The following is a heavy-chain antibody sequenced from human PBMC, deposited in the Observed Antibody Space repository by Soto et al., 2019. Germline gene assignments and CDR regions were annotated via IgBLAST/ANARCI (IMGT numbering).Heavy chain of an antibody. J-gene: IGHJ6*02. D-gene: IGHD2-2*01. CDR1: GGTFSSYA. V-gene: IGHV1-69*01. CDR3: ARAWRDIVVVPAAIDYYYYGMDV. Sequence: QVQLVQSGAEVKKPGSSVKVSCKASGGTFSSYAISWVRQAPGQGLEWMGGIIPIFGTANYAQKFQGRVTITADESTSTAYMELSSLRSEDTAVYYCARAWRDIVVVPAAIDYYYYGMDVWGQGTTVTVSS. CDR2: IIPIFGTA.